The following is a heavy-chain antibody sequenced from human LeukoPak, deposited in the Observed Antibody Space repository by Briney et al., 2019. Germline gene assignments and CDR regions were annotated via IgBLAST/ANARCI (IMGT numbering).Heavy chain of an antibody. CDR2: ISGSGGST. CDR1: GFTFSSYD. CDR3: ARTKPQQFDILS. J-gene: IGHJ4*02. D-gene: IGHD3-9*01. Sequence: GVLRLSCAASGFTFSSYDMNWVRQAPGKGLEWVSGISGSGGSTYSVDSVKGRFTVSRDNSKNTLYLQMNSLRAEDTAVYYCARTKPQQFDILSWGQGTLVTVSS. V-gene: IGHV3-23*01.